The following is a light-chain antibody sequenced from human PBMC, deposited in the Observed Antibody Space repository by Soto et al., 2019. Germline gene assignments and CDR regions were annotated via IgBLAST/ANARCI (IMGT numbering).Light chain of an antibody. V-gene: IGKV3-20*01. Sequence: EIVLTQSPGTLSLSPGERATLSCRASQSVSSYLAWYQQKPGQAPRLLIYGASSRATGIPDRFSGSGSGTDFTLTISRLEPEDFAVYYCQQYGSSPRGITFGQGTRLEIK. J-gene: IGKJ5*01. CDR2: GAS. CDR1: QSVSSY. CDR3: QQYGSSPRGIT.